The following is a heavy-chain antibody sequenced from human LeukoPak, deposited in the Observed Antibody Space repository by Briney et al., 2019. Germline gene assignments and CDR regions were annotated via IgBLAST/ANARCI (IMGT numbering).Heavy chain of an antibody. CDR1: GFTFSLHY. CDR3: ARHRYFYFDL. V-gene: IGHV3-7*01. D-gene: IGHD3-9*01. Sequence: PGGSLRLSCVASGFTFSLHYMGWVRQTPGKGLEWVANIKEDGTDTFYVESVKGRFTIFRDNAKNSVYLQINILRAEDTAVYYCARHRYFYFDLWGQGTLVNVSS. CDR2: IKEDGTDT. J-gene: IGHJ4*02.